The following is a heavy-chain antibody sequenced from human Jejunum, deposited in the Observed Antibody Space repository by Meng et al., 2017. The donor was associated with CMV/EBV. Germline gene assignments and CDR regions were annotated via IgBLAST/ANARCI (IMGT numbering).Heavy chain of an antibody. CDR3: ARVPLSPYYGSGSYYPGWFDP. V-gene: IGHV3-23*03. CDR2: IYSAGLGT. J-gene: IGHJ5*02. Sequence: YAMNWVRQAPGKGLEWVSLIYSAGLGTHYADSVKGRFTISRDNAKNSLYLQMNSLRAEDTAVYYCARVPLSPYYGSGSYYPGWFDPWGQGTLVTVSS. CDR1: YA. D-gene: IGHD3-10*01.